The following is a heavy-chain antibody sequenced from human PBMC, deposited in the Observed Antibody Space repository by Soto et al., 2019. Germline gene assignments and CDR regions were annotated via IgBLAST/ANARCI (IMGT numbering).Heavy chain of an antibody. CDR3: ARGPEGINWYTHPIDY. CDR1: GFTFSSYW. Sequence: EVHLVESGGGLVQPGGYLRLCCAASGFTFSSYWMPWVRQVPGKGLVWVSRINSDGSSTNYADSVKGRFTISRDNAKNMLYLQMNSLRVEDTAVYYCARGPEGINWYTHPIDYWGQGTLVTVSS. CDR2: INSDGSST. V-gene: IGHV3-74*01. D-gene: IGHD6-13*01. J-gene: IGHJ4*02.